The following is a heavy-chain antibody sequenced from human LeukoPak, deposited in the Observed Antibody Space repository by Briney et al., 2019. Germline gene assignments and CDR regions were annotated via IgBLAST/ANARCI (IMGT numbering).Heavy chain of an antibody. Sequence: ASVKVSCKASGYTFTGYYMHWVRQAPGQGLEWMGWINPNSGGTNYAQKFQGRVTMTRDTSISTAYMELRSLRSDDTAVYYCARDLMGGGGWGSYRQDAFDIWGQGTMVTVSS. CDR1: GYTFTGYY. J-gene: IGHJ3*02. CDR3: ARDLMGGGGWGSYRQDAFDI. V-gene: IGHV1-2*02. CDR2: INPNSGGT. D-gene: IGHD3-16*02.